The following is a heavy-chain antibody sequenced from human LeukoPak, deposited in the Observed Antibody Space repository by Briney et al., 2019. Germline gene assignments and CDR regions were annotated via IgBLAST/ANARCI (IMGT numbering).Heavy chain of an antibody. Sequence: ASAKVSRKASGYTFTKHYVGWVRQAPGQGLEWMGIINPTDGSTTYAQKLQGRVTMTRDMSTSTVYMELSSLTSDDTAVYFCARDLNPQNFGMRAFDIWGQGTMVTASS. CDR3: ARDLNPQNFGMRAFDI. J-gene: IGHJ3*02. V-gene: IGHV1-46*01. D-gene: IGHD3-10*01. CDR1: GYTFTKHY. CDR2: INPTDGST.